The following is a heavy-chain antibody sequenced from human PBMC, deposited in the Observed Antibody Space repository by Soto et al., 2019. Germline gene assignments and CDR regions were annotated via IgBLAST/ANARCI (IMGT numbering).Heavy chain of an antibody. V-gene: IGHV4-4*02. J-gene: IGHJ6*02. CDR3: ARSWSGYYAFYYYYGMDV. CDR1: GGSISSSNW. Sequence: PSETLSLTCAVSGGSISSSNWWSWVRQPPGKGLEWIGEIYHSGSTNYNPSLKSRVTISVDKSKNQFSLKLSSVTAADTAVYYCARSWSGYYAFYYYYGMDVWGQGTTVTVSS. CDR2: IYHSGST. D-gene: IGHD3-3*01.